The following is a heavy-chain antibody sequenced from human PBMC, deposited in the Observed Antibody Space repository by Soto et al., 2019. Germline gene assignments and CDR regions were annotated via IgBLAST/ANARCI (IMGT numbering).Heavy chain of an antibody. V-gene: IGHV3-30-3*01. Sequence: XGSLRLSCAASGFTFSSYAMHWVRQAPGKGLEWVAVISYDGSNKYYADSVKGRFTISRDNSKNTLYLQMNSLRAEDTAVYYCARDQAEDTAMVTTFEYWGQGTLVIVSS. J-gene: IGHJ4*02. CDR2: ISYDGSNK. CDR1: GFTFSSYA. D-gene: IGHD5-18*01. CDR3: ARDQAEDTAMVTTFEY.